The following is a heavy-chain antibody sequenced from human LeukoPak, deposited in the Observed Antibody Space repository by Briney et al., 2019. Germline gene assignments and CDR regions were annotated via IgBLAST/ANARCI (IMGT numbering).Heavy chain of an antibody. CDR1: GFTFSSYS. CDR3: ARDLDLGPGATQTDY. V-gene: IGHV3-21*01. D-gene: IGHD3-16*01. Sequence: PGGSLRLSCAASGFTFSSYSMNWVRQAPGKGLEWVSSISSSSSYIYYADSVKGRFTISRDNAKNSLYLQMNSLRAEDTAVYYCARDLDLGPGATQTDYWGQGTLVTVSS. J-gene: IGHJ4*02. CDR2: ISSSSSYI.